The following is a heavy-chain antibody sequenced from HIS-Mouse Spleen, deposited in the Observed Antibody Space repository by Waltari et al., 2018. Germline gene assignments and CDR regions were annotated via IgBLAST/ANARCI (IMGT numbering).Heavy chain of an antibody. CDR3: AREIPYSSSWYDWYFDL. CDR1: GGSISSSSNY. CDR2: SYYSGST. J-gene: IGHJ2*01. V-gene: IGHV4-39*07. D-gene: IGHD6-13*01. Sequence: QLQLQESGPGLVKPSETLSLTCAVSGGSISSSSNYWGWIRQPPGKGLEWFGSSYYSGSTYYNPSLKRRVTISVDTSKNQFSQKLSSVTAADTAVYYCAREIPYSSSWYDWYFDLWGRGTLVTVSS.